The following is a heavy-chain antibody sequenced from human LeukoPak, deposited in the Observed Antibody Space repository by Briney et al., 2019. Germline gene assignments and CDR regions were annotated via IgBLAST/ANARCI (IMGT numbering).Heavy chain of an antibody. CDR1: GYTFTGYY. Sequence: GASVKVSCKASGYTFTGYYMHWVRQAPGQGLGWMGRINPNSGGTNYAQKFQGRVTMTRDTSISTAYMELSRLRSDDTAVYYCARDDYSSGYYLDYWGQGTLVTVSS. D-gene: IGHD3-22*01. CDR2: INPNSGGT. CDR3: ARDDYSSGYYLDY. V-gene: IGHV1-2*06. J-gene: IGHJ4*02.